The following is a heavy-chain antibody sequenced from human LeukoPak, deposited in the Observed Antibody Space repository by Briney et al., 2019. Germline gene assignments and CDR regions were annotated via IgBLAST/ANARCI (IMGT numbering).Heavy chain of an antibody. CDR1: GFTFSTFA. V-gene: IGHV3-23*01. Sequence: QPGGSLRLSCAASGFTFSTFAMIWVRQPPGKGLEWVSSIFPSGGEIHYADSVKGRFTISRDNSKNTLYLQMNSLRAEDTAVYYCANSDAIDYWGQGTLVTVSS. J-gene: IGHJ4*02. CDR3: ANSDAIDY. CDR2: IFPSGGEI.